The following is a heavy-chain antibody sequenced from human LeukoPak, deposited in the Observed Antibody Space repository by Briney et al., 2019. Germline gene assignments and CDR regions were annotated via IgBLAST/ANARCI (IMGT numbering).Heavy chain of an antibody. J-gene: IGHJ4*02. D-gene: IGHD1-26*01. V-gene: IGHV1-3*01. CDR3: ARGWWDLGEIPF. Sequence: ASVKVSCKGSGYTFSAYVLHWVRQAPGQSLEWMGWINGGNGETRYSENFHGRVTITGDAPAKTSYMELSSLGLEDTAVYYCARGWWDLGEIPFWGQGTLVTVSS. CDR2: INGGNGET. CDR1: GYTFSAYV.